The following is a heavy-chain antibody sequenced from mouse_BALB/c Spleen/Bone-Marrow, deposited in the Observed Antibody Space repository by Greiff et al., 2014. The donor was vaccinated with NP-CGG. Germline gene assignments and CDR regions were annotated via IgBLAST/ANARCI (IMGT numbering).Heavy chain of an antibody. V-gene: IGHV3-8*02. CDR2: ISYSGST. CDR1: GDSITSGY. J-gene: IGHJ4*01. CDR3: ARSGSSGYHYYAMDY. D-gene: IGHD3-1*01. Sequence: EVNVVESGPSLVKPSQTLSLTCSVTGDSITSGYWNWIRKFPGNKLKYMGYISYSGSTYYNPSLKSRISITRDTSKNLYYLQLNSVTTKDTATYYCARSGSSGYHYYAMDYWGQGTSVTVSS.